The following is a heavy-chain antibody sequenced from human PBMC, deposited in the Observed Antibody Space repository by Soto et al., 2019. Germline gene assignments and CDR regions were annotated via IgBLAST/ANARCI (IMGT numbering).Heavy chain of an antibody. CDR2: IIPMFGTS. V-gene: IGHV1-69*05. Sequence: SVKVSCKASGGTFSNYAISWVRQAPGQGLEWVGGIIPMFGTSNYAQNFQGRVSITTDESTSTAYMELSSLRSEDTAVYYCARGVRTGFYGMDVWGQGTTVTVSS. J-gene: IGHJ6*02. CDR1: GGTFSNYA. CDR3: ARGVRTGFYGMDV. D-gene: IGHD3-10*01.